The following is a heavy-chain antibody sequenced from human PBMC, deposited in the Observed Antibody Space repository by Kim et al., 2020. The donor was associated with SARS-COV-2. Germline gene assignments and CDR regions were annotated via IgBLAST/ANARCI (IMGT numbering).Heavy chain of an antibody. J-gene: IGHJ4*02. CDR2: IYPGDSDT. D-gene: IGHD2-2*02. CDR1: GYSFTSYW. CDR3: ARWPGYCSSTSCHRLDY. V-gene: IGHV5-51*01. Sequence: GESLKISCKGSGYSFTSYWIGWVRQMPGKGLEWMGIIYPGDSDTRYSPSFQGQVTISADKSISTAYLQWSSLKASDTAMYYCARWPGYCSSTSCHRLDYWGQGTLVTVSS.